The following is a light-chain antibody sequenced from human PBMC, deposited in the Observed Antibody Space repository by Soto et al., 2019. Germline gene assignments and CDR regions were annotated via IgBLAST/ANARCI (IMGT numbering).Light chain of an antibody. CDR2: DTS. CDR1: QSVRDRY. J-gene: IGKJ4*01. Sequence: EIVLTQSPGTLSLSPGERATLSCRASQSVRDRYLAWYQQKPGQAPSLLIYDTSTRATGVPDRFSGSGSGTDFALTISSLEPEDFAVYYCQQRNNWPPVTFGGGTKVEIK. V-gene: IGKV3D-20*02. CDR3: QQRNNWPPVT.